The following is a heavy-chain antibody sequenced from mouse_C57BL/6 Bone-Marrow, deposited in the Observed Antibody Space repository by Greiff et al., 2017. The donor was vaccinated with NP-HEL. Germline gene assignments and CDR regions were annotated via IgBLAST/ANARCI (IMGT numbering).Heavy chain of an antibody. CDR3: ASPTGTRYAMDY. CDR2: IDHSDSYT. V-gene: IGHV1-50*01. J-gene: IGHJ4*01. D-gene: IGHD4-1*02. Sequence: QVQLQQPGAELVKPGASVKLSCKASGYTFTSYWMQWVKQRPGQGLEWIGEIDHSDSYTNYNQKFKGKATLTVDTSSSTAYMQLSSLTSEDSAVYYCASPTGTRYAMDYWGQGTSVTVSS. CDR1: GYTFTSYW.